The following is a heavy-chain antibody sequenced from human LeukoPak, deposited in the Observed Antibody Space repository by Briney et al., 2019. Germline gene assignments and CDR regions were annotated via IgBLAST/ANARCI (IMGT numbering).Heavy chain of an antibody. V-gene: IGHV4-59*08. CDR2: IYYSGST. J-gene: IGHJ3*02. Sequence: SETLSLTCTVSGGSISSYYWSWIRQPPGKGLEWIGYIYYSGSTNYNPSLKSRVTITVATYKNQFSLQLISITAADTAVYYCARWGALRSDAFDIWGQGTMVTVSS. CDR1: GGSISSYY. D-gene: IGHD3-16*01. CDR3: ARWGALRSDAFDI.